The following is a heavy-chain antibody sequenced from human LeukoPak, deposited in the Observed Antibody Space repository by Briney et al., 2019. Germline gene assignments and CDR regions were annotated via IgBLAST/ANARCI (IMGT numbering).Heavy chain of an antibody. J-gene: IGHJ5*02. D-gene: IGHD5-18*01. CDR3: ARDRGYSMKGYNWFDP. V-gene: IGHV4-38-2*02. CDR1: GYSISSGFY. CDR2: IYYSGST. Sequence: SETLSLTCTVSGYSISSGFYWGWIRQPPGKGLEWIGSIYYSGSTYYNPSLKSRVTISVDTSKNQFSLKLSSVTAADTAVYYCARDRGYSMKGYNWFDPWGQGTLVTVSS.